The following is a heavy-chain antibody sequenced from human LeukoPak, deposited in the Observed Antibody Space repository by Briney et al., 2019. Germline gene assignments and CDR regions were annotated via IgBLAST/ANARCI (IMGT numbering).Heavy chain of an antibody. V-gene: IGHV3-21*04. D-gene: IGHD3-10*01. Sequence: GGSLRLSCGASGFTFSDYSMNWVRQAPGKGREWGSSISSRSSYIYYADSVKGRFTIYRDNAKNSLFLQMDSLRAEDMALYYCAKGAGSYLSDYFDCWGQGTLVTVSS. CDR1: GFTFSDYS. CDR2: ISSRSSYI. CDR3: AKGAGSYLSDYFDC. J-gene: IGHJ4*02.